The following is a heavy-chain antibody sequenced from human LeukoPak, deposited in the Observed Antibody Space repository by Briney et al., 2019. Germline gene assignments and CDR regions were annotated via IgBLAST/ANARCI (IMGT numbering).Heavy chain of an antibody. CDR3: ARETRVKTRAYYYYYMDV. Sequence: SETLSLTCTVSGGSISSSSYYWGWIRQPPGKGLEWIGSIYYSGSTYYNPSLKSRVTISVDTSKNQFSLKLSSVTAADTAVYYCARETRVKTRAYYYYYMDVWGKGTTVTVSS. CDR2: IYYSGST. D-gene: IGHD3-22*01. J-gene: IGHJ6*03. V-gene: IGHV4-39*07. CDR1: GGSISSSSYY.